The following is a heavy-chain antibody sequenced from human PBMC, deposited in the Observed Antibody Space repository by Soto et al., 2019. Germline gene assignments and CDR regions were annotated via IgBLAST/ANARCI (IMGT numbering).Heavy chain of an antibody. V-gene: IGHV1-18*01. CDR3: AREWDNNSDHSSGWYDDF. CDR1: GYTFSSYG. D-gene: IGHD6-19*01. J-gene: IGHJ4*02. CDR2: ISGYSGHT. Sequence: QVQLVQSGAEVKKPGASVKVSCKASGYTFSSYGISWVRQAPGQGLEWMGWISGYSGHTYYAQKFQGRVTMTTDTSTNTVYMELRSLRSDDTAVYYCAREWDNNSDHSSGWYDDFWGQGTLVTVSS.